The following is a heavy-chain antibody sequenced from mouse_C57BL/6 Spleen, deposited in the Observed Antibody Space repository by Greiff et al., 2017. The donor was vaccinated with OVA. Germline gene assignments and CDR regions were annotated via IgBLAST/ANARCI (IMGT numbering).Heavy chain of an antibody. CDR3: ARDRDYDYFDY. Sequence: DVKLVESGGGLVKPGGSLKLSCAASGFTFSSYAMSWVRQTPEKRLEWVATISDGGRYTYYPDNVKGRFTISRDNAKNNLYLQMSHLKSEDTAMYYCARDRDYDYFDYWGQGTTLTVSS. D-gene: IGHD2-4*01. V-gene: IGHV5-4*01. CDR1: GFTFSSYA. CDR2: ISDGGRYT. J-gene: IGHJ2*01.